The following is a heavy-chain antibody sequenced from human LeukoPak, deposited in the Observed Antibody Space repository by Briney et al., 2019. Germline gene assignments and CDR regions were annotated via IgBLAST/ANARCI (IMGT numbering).Heavy chain of an antibody. V-gene: IGHV4-61*01. D-gene: IGHD6-6*01. J-gene: IGHJ4*02. CDR1: GGSVSSGSYY. Sequence: PSETLSLTCTVSGGSVSSGSYYWSWIRQPPGKGLEWIGYIYYSGSINYNPSLKSRVTISVDTSRNQFSLKLSSVTAADTAVYYCAREVGIAARPFDYWGQGTLVTVSS. CDR3: AREVGIAARPFDY. CDR2: IYYSGSI.